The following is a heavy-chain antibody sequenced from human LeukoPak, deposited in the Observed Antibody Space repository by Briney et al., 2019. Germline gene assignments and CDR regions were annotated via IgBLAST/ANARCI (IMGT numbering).Heavy chain of an antibody. CDR2: IKEDGSEK. CDR3: ARGVEVAVPFDY. V-gene: IGHV3-7*01. D-gene: IGHD6-19*01. Sequence: GGSLSLSCAASGFSFSNYWMSWVRQAPGKGLEWVANIKEDGSEKYYVDSVKGRFTISRDNAKNSLYLQMNSLRAEDTAVYYCARGVEVAVPFDYWGQGTLVTVSS. J-gene: IGHJ4*02. CDR1: GFSFSNYW.